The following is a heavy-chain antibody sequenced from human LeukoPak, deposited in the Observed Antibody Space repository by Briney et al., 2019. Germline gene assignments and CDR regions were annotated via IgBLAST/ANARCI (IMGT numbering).Heavy chain of an antibody. CDR3: ARQGYTSSRQVDY. CDR1: GDSISSSYHY. V-gene: IGHV4-39*01. J-gene: IGHJ4*02. D-gene: IGHD6-6*01. CDR2: IYYSGST. Sequence: KSSETLSLTCTVSGDSISSSYHYWGWIRQPPGKGLEWIGNIYYSGSTYYNPSLKSRVTISVDTSKSQFSLNLSSVTAADTAVYYCARQGYTSSRQVDYWGQGTLVTVSS.